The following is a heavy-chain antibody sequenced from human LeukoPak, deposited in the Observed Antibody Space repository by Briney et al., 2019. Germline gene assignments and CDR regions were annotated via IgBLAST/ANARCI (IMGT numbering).Heavy chain of an antibody. Sequence: PGGSLRLSCAASGIIFSNYWMHWVRQVPGKGMVWVSYINSDESSTSYADSVKGRFTISRDNAKSTLYLQMNSLRAEDTAVYYCARSRRLYWYFDLWGRGTLVTVSS. CDR1: GIIFSNYW. V-gene: IGHV3-74*01. J-gene: IGHJ2*01. CDR2: INSDESST. CDR3: ARSRRLYWYFDL. D-gene: IGHD4-17*01.